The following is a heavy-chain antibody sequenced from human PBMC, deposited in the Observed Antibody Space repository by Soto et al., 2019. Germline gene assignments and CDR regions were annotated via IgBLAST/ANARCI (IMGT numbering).Heavy chain of an antibody. CDR1: GFTFNNYA. CDR3: TTLRDTSGYYDATYFDD. Sequence: EVQLLESGGGFVQPGGSMRLSCVASGFTFNNYAMNWVRQAPGKGPEWVSVMSGSGGSTFYADSVRGRFTTSRDTSKHTVYLQMDRLRVEDTAVYYCTTLRDTSGYYDATYFDDWGQGARVTVSS. J-gene: IGHJ4*02. D-gene: IGHD3-22*01. CDR2: MSGSGGST. V-gene: IGHV3-23*01.